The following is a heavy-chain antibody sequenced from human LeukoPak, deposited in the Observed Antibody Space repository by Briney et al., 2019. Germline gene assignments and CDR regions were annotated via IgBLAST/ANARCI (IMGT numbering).Heavy chain of an antibody. CDR2: IYYSGST. CDR3: AGSTVTTFAYYYYGMDV. V-gene: IGHV4-59*08. D-gene: IGHD4-17*01. J-gene: IGHJ6*02. CDR1: GGSISSYY. Sequence: SETLSLTCTVTGGSISSYYWSWIRQPPGKGLEWIGYIYYSGSTNYNPSLKSRVTISVDTSKNQFSPKLSSVTAADTAVYYCAGSTVTTFAYYYYGMDVWGQGTTVTVSS.